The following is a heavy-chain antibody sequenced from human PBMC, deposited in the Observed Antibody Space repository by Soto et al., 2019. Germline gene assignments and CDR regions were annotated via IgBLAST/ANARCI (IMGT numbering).Heavy chain of an antibody. D-gene: IGHD1-7*01. Sequence: SETLSLTCAVSCGSFTSNNWWTWVRQPPGQGLEWIVEIYRTGSTNYNPSLNSRVTISLDKSENQFSLKVTSLTAADTAVYYCASRDPGTSVDYWGQGTLVNVSS. CDR1: CGSFTSNNW. CDR2: IYRTGST. V-gene: IGHV4-4*02. J-gene: IGHJ4*02. CDR3: ASRDPGTSVDY.